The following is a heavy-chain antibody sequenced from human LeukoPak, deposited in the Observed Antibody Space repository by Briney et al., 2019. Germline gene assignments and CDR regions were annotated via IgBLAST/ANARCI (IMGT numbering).Heavy chain of an antibody. CDR1: GYTFTSYY. D-gene: IGHD6-13*01. CDR2: INPSYGST. V-gene: IGHV1-46*01. CDR3: AREEYDAAAGTKYFQH. Sequence: AASVKVSCKASGYTFTSYYMHWVRQAPGQGLEWMGIINPSYGSTSYAQKFQGRVTMTRDTSTSTVYMELSSLRSEDTAVYYCAREEYDAAAGTKYFQHWGQGTLVTASS. J-gene: IGHJ1*01.